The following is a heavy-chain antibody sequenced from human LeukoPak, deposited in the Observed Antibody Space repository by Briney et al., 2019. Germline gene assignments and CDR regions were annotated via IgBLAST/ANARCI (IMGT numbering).Heavy chain of an antibody. CDR3: AKERQDYYDSSGYYEGMFGAFDI. V-gene: IGHV3-30*02. J-gene: IGHJ3*02. D-gene: IGHD3-22*01. CDR1: GFTFSTCG. Sequence: PGGSLRLSCAASGFTFSTCGMHWVRQAPGKGLEWVAFIRYGGSDIYYGDSVKGRFTISRDNSKNTLYLQMNSLRGEDTAVYYCAKERQDYYDSSGYYEGMFGAFDIWGQGTMVTVSS. CDR2: IRYGGSDI.